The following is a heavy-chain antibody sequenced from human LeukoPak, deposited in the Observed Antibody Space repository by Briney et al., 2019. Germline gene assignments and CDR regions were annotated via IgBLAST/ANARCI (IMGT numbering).Heavy chain of an antibody. D-gene: IGHD3-10*01. CDR2: IYYSGST. V-gene: IGHV4-39*01. Sequence: SETLSLTCTVSGGSISSSSYYWGWIRQPPGKGLEWIGSIYYSGSTYYNPSLKSRVTISVDTSKNQFSLKLSSVTAADTAVYYCASLDYYYGSGSYYRGDFDYWGQGTLVTVSS. CDR3: ASLDYYYGSGSYYRGDFDY. J-gene: IGHJ4*02. CDR1: GGSISSSSYY.